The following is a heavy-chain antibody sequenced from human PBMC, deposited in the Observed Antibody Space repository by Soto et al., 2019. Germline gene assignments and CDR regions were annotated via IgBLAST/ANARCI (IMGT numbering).Heavy chain of an antibody. J-gene: IGHJ4*02. CDR3: NRALGVVVGTWYLDY. CDR2: MTSKSYGGTT. V-gene: IGHV3-49*03. Sequence: SLRLSCTASGFTFEDYALNWFRQAPGGGLQWVGFMTSKSYGGTTHYAATLLGRFTMSRDDSRSIAYLQMNSLEPEDTGIYYCNRALGVVVGTWYLDYGGPGTLVTVSS. D-gene: IGHD3-3*01. CDR1: GFTFEDYA.